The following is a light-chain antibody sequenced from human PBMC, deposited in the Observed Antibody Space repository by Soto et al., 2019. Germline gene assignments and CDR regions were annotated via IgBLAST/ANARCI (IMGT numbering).Light chain of an antibody. J-gene: IGKJ4*01. CDR2: RAS. CDR3: QQYDTYPLT. V-gene: IGKV1-5*03. CDR1: QSLSDW. Sequence: DIQLTQSPSTLSASVGDRVTITCRASQSLSDWLAWYQQIPGTAPKLLIYRASSLEEGVPSRFSGSGSGTEFTLTISSLQPDDFATYYCQQYDTYPLTFGGGTMVEIK.